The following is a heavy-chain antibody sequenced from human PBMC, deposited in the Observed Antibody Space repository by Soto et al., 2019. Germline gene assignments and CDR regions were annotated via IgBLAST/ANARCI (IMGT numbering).Heavy chain of an antibody. Sequence: GESLKISCKGSGYSFTSYWISWVRQMPGKGLEWMGRIDPSDSYTNYSPSFQGHVTISADKSISTAYLQWSSLKASDTPMYYCARRQLATLDWFDPWGKGTLVTVYS. V-gene: IGHV5-10-1*01. CDR2: IDPSDSYT. J-gene: IGHJ5*02. CDR3: ARRQLATLDWFDP. CDR1: GYSFTSYW. D-gene: IGHD6-6*01.